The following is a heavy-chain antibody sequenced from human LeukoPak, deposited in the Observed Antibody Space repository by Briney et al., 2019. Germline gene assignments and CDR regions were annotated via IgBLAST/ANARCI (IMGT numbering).Heavy chain of an antibody. Sequence: PGGSLRLSCAASGFTFDDYAMHWVRQAPGKGLEWVSSISSSSSYIYYADSVKGRFTISRDNAKNSLYLQMNSLRAEDTAVYYCTRVISSSCVNAFDIWGQGTMVTVSS. CDR3: TRVISSSCVNAFDI. D-gene: IGHD6-13*01. CDR2: ISSSSSYI. V-gene: IGHV3-21*01. J-gene: IGHJ3*02. CDR1: GFTFDDYA.